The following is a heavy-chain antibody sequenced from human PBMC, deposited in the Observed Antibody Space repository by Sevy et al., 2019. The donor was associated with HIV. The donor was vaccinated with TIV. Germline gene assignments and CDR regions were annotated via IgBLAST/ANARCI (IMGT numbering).Heavy chain of an antibody. CDR3: ATDRATSATGTLFDY. V-gene: IGHV3-23*01. CDR1: GFTSSSYA. CDR2: RSDSGVST. J-gene: IGHJ4*02. D-gene: IGHD3-9*01. Sequence: GGSLRLSCAASGFTSSSYAMSWVRLPPERGLEWVSSRSDSGVSTYYADSVKGRFTISRDNSKNILYLQMNSLRAEDTAVYYCATDRATSATGTLFDYWGQGTLVTVSS.